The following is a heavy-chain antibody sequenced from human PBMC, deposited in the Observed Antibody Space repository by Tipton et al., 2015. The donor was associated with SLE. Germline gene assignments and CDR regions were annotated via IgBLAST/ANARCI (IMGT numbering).Heavy chain of an antibody. J-gene: IGHJ3*02. V-gene: IGHV4-30-4*02. D-gene: IGHD4-11*01. CDR3: ARSSYRAVDAFDI. CDR2: IYYSGST. CDR1: GGSISSGDYY. Sequence: TLSLTCTVSGGSISSGDYYWSWIRQPPGKGLEWIGYIYYSGSTYYNPSLKSRVTISVDTSKNQFSLKLSSVTAADTAVYYCARSSYRAVDAFDIWGQGTTVTVSS.